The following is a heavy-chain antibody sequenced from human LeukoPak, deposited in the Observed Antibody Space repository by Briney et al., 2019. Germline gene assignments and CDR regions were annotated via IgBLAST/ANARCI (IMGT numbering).Heavy chain of an antibody. Sequence: PGGSLRLSCAASGXTFSSYAMSWVRQAPGKGLEWVSAISGSGGSTYYADSVKGRFTISRDNSKNTLYLQMNSLRAEDTAVYYCAKTQYSGSYYGFDYWGQGTLVTVSS. CDR1: GXTFSSYA. CDR2: ISGSGGST. D-gene: IGHD1-26*01. V-gene: IGHV3-23*01. CDR3: AKTQYSGSYYGFDY. J-gene: IGHJ4*02.